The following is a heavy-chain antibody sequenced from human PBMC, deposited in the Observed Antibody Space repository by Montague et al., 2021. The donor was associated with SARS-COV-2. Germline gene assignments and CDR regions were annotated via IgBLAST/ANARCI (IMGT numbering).Heavy chain of an antibody. V-gene: IGHV4-34*01. CDR1: GGSFSGHY. D-gene: IGHD3-10*01. Sequence: SETLSLTCAVYGGSFSGHYWSWIRQPPGKGLEWIGEIIHSGSTNYNPSLKSRVTISVDTSENQFPLKLSSVTAADTAVYYCAGGNSHYYGSGSYYAHYYGMDVWGQGTTVTVSS. CDR3: AGGNSHYYGSGSYYAHYYGMDV. CDR2: IIHSGST. J-gene: IGHJ6*02.